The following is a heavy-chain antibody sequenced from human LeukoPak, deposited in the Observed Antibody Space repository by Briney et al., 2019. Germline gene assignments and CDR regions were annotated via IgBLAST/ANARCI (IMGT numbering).Heavy chain of an antibody. CDR2: IYYSGST. CDR1: GGSISSYY. J-gene: IGHJ3*02. D-gene: IGHD4-17*01. V-gene: IGHV4-59*12. Sequence: PSETLSLTCPVSGGSISSYYWSWIRQPPGKGLEWIGYIYYSGSTNYNPSLKSRVTISVDTSKNQFSLKLNSVTAADTAVYYCARDGHDYGAGDAFDIWGQGTVVTVSS. CDR3: ARDGHDYGAGDAFDI.